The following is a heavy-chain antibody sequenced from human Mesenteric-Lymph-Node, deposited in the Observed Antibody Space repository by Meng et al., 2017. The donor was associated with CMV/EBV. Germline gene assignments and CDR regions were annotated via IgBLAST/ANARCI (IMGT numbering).Heavy chain of an antibody. V-gene: IGHV1-69*04. CDR3: AIALNWSDGGYYGMDV. Sequence: SVKVSCKASGGTFSSYAISWVRQAPGQGLEWMGRIIPIVDKANYVQKFQGRVTITADKSTSTAYMELSSLRSEDTAVYYCAIALNWSDGGYYGMDVWGQGTTVTVSS. CDR1: GGTFSSYA. D-gene: IGHD1-20*01. J-gene: IGHJ6*02. CDR2: IIPIVDKA.